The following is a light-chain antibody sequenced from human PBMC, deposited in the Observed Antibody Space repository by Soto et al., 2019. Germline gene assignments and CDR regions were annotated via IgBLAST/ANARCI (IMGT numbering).Light chain of an antibody. J-gene: IGKJ4*01. CDR3: QQYSDSPLT. CDR2: GAS. V-gene: IGKV3-20*01. Sequence: EIVLTQSPGTLSLSPGERATLSCRASQTVRTNYLAWFQHKPGQAPRLLIYGASSRATGIPDRFSGSGSGTDFTHTINRPEPEDFAVYFCQQYSDSPLTFGGGTKVESK. CDR1: QTVRTNY.